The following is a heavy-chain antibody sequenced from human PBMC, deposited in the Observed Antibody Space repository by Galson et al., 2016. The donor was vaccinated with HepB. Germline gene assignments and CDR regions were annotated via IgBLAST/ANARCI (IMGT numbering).Heavy chain of an antibody. CDR3: AKDLCGSTGCYGGLDY. Sequence: SLRLSCAASGFTFSTYNMNWVRQAPGKGLEWVSSISRGSGYIYYADSVKGRFTISRDNSKDTLYLQMNSLRAEDTAIYYCAKDLCGSTGCYGGLDYWGQGTLVTVSS. V-gene: IGHV3-21*04. CDR1: GFTFSTYN. J-gene: IGHJ4*02. CDR2: ISRGSGYI. D-gene: IGHD2-2*01.